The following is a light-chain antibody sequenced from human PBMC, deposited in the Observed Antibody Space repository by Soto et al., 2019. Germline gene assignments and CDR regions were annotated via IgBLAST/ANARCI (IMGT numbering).Light chain of an antibody. CDR2: LNNDGSH. CDR3: QTWATGIRV. Sequence: QPVPTQSPSASASLGASVKLTCTLSGGHSSYAIAWHQQQPEKGPRYLMNLNNDGSHTKGDGIPDRFSGSSSGAERYLTISSLQSEDEADYYCQTWATGIRVFGGGTQLTVL. J-gene: IGLJ3*02. V-gene: IGLV4-69*01. CDR1: GGHSSYA.